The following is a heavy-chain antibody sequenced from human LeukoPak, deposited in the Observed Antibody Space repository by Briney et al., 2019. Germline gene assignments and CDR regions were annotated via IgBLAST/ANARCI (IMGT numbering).Heavy chain of an antibody. J-gene: IGHJ4*02. V-gene: IGHV4-34*01. CDR1: GGSFSGYY. CDR3: ARGPGVKRFDY. CDR2: INHSGST. Sequence: SETLSLTRAVYGGSFSGYYWSWLRQPPGKGLEWIGEINHSGSTNYNPSLKSRVTISVDTSKNQFSLKLSSVTAADTAVYYCARGPGVKRFDYWGQGTLVTVSS. D-gene: IGHD2-21*01.